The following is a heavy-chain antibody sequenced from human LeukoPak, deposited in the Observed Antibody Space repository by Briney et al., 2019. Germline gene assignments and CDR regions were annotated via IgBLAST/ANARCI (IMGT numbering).Heavy chain of an antibody. J-gene: IGHJ4*02. V-gene: IGHV5-51*01. CDR3: ARGHCSGGGFYLTFDY. CDR2: IYPGNSDT. CDR1: GYSFTNYW. D-gene: IGHD2-15*01. Sequence: GESLKISCKASGYSFTNYWIGWVRQMPGEGLEWMGLIYPGNSDTRNSPSFQGQVTISADKSSSTVYLQWSSLKASDTAMYYCARGHCSGGGFYLTFDYWGQGTLVTVSS.